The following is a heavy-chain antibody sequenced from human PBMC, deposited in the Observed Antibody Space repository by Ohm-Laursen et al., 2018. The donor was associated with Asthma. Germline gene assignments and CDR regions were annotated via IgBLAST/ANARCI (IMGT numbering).Heavy chain of an antibody. CDR2: FNSGTGDI. Sequence: ASVKVSCKASGYTFTSYTMQWVRQAPGQGLEWMGWFNSGTGDITYSHKFQGRVTITADTSASTTFMELPSLTSEDTAVYYCASSKGYGDYQSLDYWGQGTLVTVSS. CDR3: ASSKGYGDYQSLDY. J-gene: IGHJ4*02. D-gene: IGHD4-17*01. CDR1: GYTFTSYT. V-gene: IGHV1-3*01.